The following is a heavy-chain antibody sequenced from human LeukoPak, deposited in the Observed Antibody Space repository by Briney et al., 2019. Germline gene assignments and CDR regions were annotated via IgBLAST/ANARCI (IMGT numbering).Heavy chain of an antibody. CDR3: TTGTWIQLWLADY. J-gene: IGHJ4*02. D-gene: IGHD5-18*01. CDR2: IKVKTDGGTT. V-gene: IGHV3-15*01. Sequence: PGGALRLSCAASGFTFSNAFMSWGRQAPGEGLEWVGQIKVKTDGGTTDYAARGEGRFTISRDDSKNTLFLQMNSLKTEDTAVYYCTTGTWIQLWLADYWGQGTLVTVS. CDR1: GFTFSNAF.